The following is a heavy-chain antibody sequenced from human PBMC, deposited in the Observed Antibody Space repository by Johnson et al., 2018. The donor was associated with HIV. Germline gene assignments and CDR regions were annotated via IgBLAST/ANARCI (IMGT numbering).Heavy chain of an antibody. CDR1: GFTFSNAW. J-gene: IGHJ3*02. Sequence: VQLVESGGGLVKPGGSLRLSCAASGFTFSNAWMSWVRQAPGKGLEWVGRIKSKTDGGTTDYAAPVHGRFTISRDDSKNTLYLQMNSLKTEDTAVYYCTTGWYSGYDLPNAFDIWGQGTMVTVSS. CDR2: IKSKTDGGTT. V-gene: IGHV3-15*01. D-gene: IGHD5-12*01. CDR3: TTGWYSGYDLPNAFDI.